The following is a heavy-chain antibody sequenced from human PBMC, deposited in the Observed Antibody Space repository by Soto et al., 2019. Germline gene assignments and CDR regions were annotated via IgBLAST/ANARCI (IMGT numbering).Heavy chain of an antibody. Sequence: EVQLLESGGGLVQPGGSLRLSCAASGFTISTYSITWVRQTPAKGLEWVSGISVTGDTTFYADSVKGRFTISRDNSKNTVYLQMHSLRVEDMAVYYCAKWSGYGDLRGQGTLVTVSS. V-gene: IGHV3-23*01. CDR3: AKWSGYGDL. D-gene: IGHD4-17*01. J-gene: IGHJ4*02. CDR2: ISVTGDTT. CDR1: GFTISTYS.